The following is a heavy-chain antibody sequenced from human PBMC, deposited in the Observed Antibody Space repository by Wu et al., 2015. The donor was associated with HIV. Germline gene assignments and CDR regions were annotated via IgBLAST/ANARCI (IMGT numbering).Heavy chain of an antibody. CDR1: GYTFTGYY. V-gene: IGHV1-2*02. CDR3: ARGRISVWVVVERPDAFDI. CDR2: INPNSGGT. Sequence: QVQLVQSGAEVKKPGASVKVSCKASGYTFTGYYMHWVRQAPGQGLEWMGWINPNSGGTNYAQKFQGRVTMTRDTSISTAYMELSRLRSDDTAVYYCARGRISVWVVVERPDAFDIWAKGQWSPSLQ. J-gene: IGHJ3*02. D-gene: IGHD2-2*01.